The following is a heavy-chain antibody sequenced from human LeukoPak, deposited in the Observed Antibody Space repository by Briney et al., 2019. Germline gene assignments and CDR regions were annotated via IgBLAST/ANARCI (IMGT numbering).Heavy chain of an antibody. J-gene: IGHJ4*02. Sequence: GGSLRLSCAASGFTFSSYTMNWVRQAPGKGLEWVSSITSSSSYIYYADSVRDRFTISRDNGKNSLYLQMNSLRAEDTAVYYCARARTYYYDSSLDYWGQGTLVTVSS. V-gene: IGHV3-21*01. D-gene: IGHD3-22*01. CDR3: ARARTYYYDSSLDY. CDR1: GFTFSSYT. CDR2: ITSSSSYI.